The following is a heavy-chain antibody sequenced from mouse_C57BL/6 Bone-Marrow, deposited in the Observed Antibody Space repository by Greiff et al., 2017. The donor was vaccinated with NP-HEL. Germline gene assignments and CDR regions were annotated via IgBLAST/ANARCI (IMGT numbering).Heavy chain of an antibody. J-gene: IGHJ3*01. D-gene: IGHD3-1*01. V-gene: IGHV5-9-1*02. CDR3: TREGYGFAY. CDR2: ISSGGDYI. Sequence: EVKLMESGEGLVKPGGSLKLSCAASGFTFSSYAMSWVRQTPEKRLEWVAYISSGGDYIYYADTVKGRFTISRDNARNTLYLQMSSLESEDTAMYYCTREGYGFAYWGQGTLVTVSA. CDR1: GFTFSSYA.